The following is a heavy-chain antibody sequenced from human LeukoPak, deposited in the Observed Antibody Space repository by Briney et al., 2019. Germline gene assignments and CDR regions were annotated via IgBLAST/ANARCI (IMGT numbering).Heavy chain of an antibody. CDR3: TKDPNGDYIGAFDP. D-gene: IGHD4-17*01. V-gene: IGHV3-23*01. Sequence: PARSLRLSCAAHGFIFSSFAMTWARQAQEKGLEWVSSITGGHYATYNTDSVKGRFTISRDNAKNTLYLQTNSLRADDTAIYYCTKDPNGDYIGAFDPWGQGTLVTVSS. J-gene: IGHJ5*02. CDR2: ITGGHYAT. CDR1: GFIFSSFA.